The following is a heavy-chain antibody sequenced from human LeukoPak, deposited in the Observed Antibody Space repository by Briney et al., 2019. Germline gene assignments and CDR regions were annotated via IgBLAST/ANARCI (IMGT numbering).Heavy chain of an antibody. J-gene: IGHJ4*02. CDR1: GGSISSYY. CDR2: IYTSGSS. CDR3: ARENSGSYREFDY. V-gene: IGHV4-4*07. D-gene: IGHD1-26*01. Sequence: SETLSLTCTVSGGSISSYYWSWIRQPAGKGLEWIGRIYTSGSSNYNASLKSRVSMSVDTSKNQFSLKLSSVTAADTAVFYCARENSGSYREFDYWGQGTLVTVSS.